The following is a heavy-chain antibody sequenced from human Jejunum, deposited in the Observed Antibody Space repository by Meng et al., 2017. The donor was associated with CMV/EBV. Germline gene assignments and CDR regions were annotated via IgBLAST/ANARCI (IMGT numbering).Heavy chain of an antibody. CDR3: ARSGILTYSSSWYVISY. CDR1: FSSDW. V-gene: IGHV3-7*01. D-gene: IGHD6-13*01. J-gene: IGHJ4*02. CDR2: IKQDGSEK. Sequence: FSSDWMSWVRQAPGKGLEWVANIKQDGSEKYYVDSVKGRFTISRDNAKNSLYLQMNSLRAEDTAVYYCARSGILTYSSSWYVISYWGQGTLVTVSS.